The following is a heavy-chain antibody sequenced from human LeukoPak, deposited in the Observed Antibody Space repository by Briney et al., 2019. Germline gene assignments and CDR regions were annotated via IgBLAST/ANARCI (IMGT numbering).Heavy chain of an antibody. CDR1: GYTFHSYW. CDR2: IYPGDSDT. Sequence: GESLKISCKGSGYTFHSYWIAWVRQMPGKGLEWMGIIYPGDSDTRYSPSFQGQVTISADKSIRTAYLQWSSLKASDTAMYYCARSLGTRIDYWGLGTLVTVSS. J-gene: IGHJ4*02. CDR3: ARSLGTRIDY. V-gene: IGHV5-51*01. D-gene: IGHD1-14*01.